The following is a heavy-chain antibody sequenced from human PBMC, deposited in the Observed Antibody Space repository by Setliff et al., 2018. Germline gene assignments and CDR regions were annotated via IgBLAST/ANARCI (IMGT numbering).Heavy chain of an antibody. CDR2: IKQDGSDK. V-gene: IGHV3-7*01. CDR3: ARTCSGSGCYAGLES. Sequence: GGSLRLSCAASGFIFSTYWMSWVRQAPGKGLEWVADIKQDGSDKYYVDSVKGRFTISRDNSKNTLYLQMNSLRPEDTAVYYCARTCSGSGCYAGLESWGQGTLVTVSS. J-gene: IGHJ4*02. D-gene: IGHD2-15*01. CDR1: GFIFSTYW.